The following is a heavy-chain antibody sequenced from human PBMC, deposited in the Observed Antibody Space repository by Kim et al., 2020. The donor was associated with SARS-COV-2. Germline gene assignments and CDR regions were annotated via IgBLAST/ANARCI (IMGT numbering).Heavy chain of an antibody. CDR3: TRGSTTSVHFYYGMDV. Sequence: LKGRFTIPRDNSKHTLYLQMNSLSPEDTAIYYCTRGSTTSVHFYYGMDVWGQGTTVTVSS. J-gene: IGHJ6*02. V-gene: IGHV3-23*01. D-gene: IGHD4-17*01.